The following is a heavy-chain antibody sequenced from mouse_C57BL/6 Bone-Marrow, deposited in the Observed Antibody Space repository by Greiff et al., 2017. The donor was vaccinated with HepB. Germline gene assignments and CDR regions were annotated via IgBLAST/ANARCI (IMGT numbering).Heavy chain of an antibody. CDR3: ARGITTVPYYFDY. Sequence: VQLQQSGPELVKPGASVKISCKASGYAFSSSWMNWVKQRPGKGLEWIGRIYPGDGDTNYNGKFKGKATLTADKSSSTAYMQRSSLTSEDSAVYFCARGITTVPYYFDYWGQGTTLTVSS. V-gene: IGHV1-82*01. D-gene: IGHD1-1*01. J-gene: IGHJ2*01. CDR1: GYAFSSSW. CDR2: IYPGDGDT.